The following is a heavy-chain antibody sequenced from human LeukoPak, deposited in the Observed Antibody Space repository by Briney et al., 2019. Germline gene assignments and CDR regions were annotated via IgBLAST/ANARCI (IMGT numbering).Heavy chain of an antibody. Sequence: PGGSLRLSCAASGFTFSSYAMSWVRQAPGKGLEWVSAISGSGGSTNYADSVKGRFTISRDNSKNTLYLQMNSLRAEDTAVYYCAKDDSSGYYYSPHFDYWGQGTLVTVSS. V-gene: IGHV3-23*01. CDR3: AKDDSSGYYYSPHFDY. D-gene: IGHD3-22*01. J-gene: IGHJ4*02. CDR2: ISGSGGST. CDR1: GFTFSSYA.